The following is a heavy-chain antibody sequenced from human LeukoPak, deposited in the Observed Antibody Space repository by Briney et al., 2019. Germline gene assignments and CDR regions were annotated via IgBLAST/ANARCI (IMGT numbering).Heavy chain of an antibody. Sequence: PGGSLRLSCAASGFTFSSYAMSWVRQAPGKGLEWVSAISGSGGSTYYADSVKGRYTISRDNSKNTLYLQMNSLRAEDTAVYYCARTRLYCSGGSCYSEYFDYWGQGTLVTVSS. CDR1: GFTFSSYA. CDR2: ISGSGGST. D-gene: IGHD2-15*01. CDR3: ARTRLYCSGGSCYSEYFDY. J-gene: IGHJ4*02. V-gene: IGHV3-23*01.